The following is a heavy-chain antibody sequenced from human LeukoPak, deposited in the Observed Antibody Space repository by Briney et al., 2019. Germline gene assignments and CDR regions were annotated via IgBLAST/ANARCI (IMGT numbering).Heavy chain of an antibody. CDR1: GYTLTELS. V-gene: IGHV1-24*01. D-gene: IGHD6-19*01. CDR3: ATRGYSSGWYGNWFDP. CDR2: FDPEDGET. J-gene: IGHJ5*02. Sequence: ASVKVSCKVSGYTLTELSMHWVRQAPGKGLEWMGGFDPEDGETIYAQKFQGRVTMTEDTSTDTAYMELSSLRSEDTAVYYCATRGYSSGWYGNWFDPWGQGTLVAVSS.